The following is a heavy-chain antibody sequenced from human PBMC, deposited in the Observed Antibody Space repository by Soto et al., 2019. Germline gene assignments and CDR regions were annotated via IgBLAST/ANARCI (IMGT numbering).Heavy chain of an antibody. CDR2: ISSSGSTI. CDR1: GFTFSSYE. CDR3: ARRDGYNRTDSFDY. V-gene: IGHV3-48*03. D-gene: IGHD5-12*01. J-gene: IGHJ4*02. Sequence: PGGSLRLSCAASGFTFSSYEMNWVRQAPGKGLEWVSYISSSGSTIHYADSVKGRFTISRDNAKNSMYLQMNSLRAEDTAVYYCARRDGYNRTDSFDYWGQGTLVTVSS.